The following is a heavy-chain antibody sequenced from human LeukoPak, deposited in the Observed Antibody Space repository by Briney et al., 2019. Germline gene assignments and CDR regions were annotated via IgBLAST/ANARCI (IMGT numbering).Heavy chain of an antibody. V-gene: IGHV3-30*18. CDR3: AKSGIQAMVKYYFDY. J-gene: IGHJ4*02. CDR2: ISYDGSNK. D-gene: IGHD5-18*01. Sequence: GGSLRLSCAASGFTFSSYGMHWVRQAPGKGLEWVAVISYDGSNKYYADSVKGRFTISRDNSKNTLYLQMNSLRAEDTAVYYCAKSGIQAMVKYYFDYWGQGTLVTVSS. CDR1: GFTFSSYG.